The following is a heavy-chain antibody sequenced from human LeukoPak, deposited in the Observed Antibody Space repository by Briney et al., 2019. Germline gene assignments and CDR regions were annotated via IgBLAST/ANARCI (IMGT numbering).Heavy chain of an antibody. D-gene: IGHD2-2*01. CDR2: IKQDGSEK. CDR3: ARGGGFCSSTSCYRLDY. J-gene: IGHJ4*02. V-gene: IGHV3-7*04. CDR1: GFTFSTYW. Sequence: PGGSLRLSCAGSGFTFSTYWMSWVRQAPGKGLEWVANIKQDGSEKYYVDSVKGRFTISRDDAKSSLFLQMNSLRAEDTAVYYSARGGGFCSSTSCYRLDYWGQGTLVTVSS.